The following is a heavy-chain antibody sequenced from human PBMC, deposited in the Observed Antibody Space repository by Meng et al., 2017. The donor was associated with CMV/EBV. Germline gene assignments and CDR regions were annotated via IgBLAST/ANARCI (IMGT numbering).Heavy chain of an antibody. V-gene: IGHV1-46*01. J-gene: IGHJ3*02. D-gene: IGHD2-2*01. CDR2: INPSGGST. CDR1: GYTFTSYY. CDR3: ASAGCSSTSCHKGDAFDI. Sequence: ASVKVSCKASGYTFTSYYMHWVRQAPGQGLEWMGIINPSGGSTSYAQKFQGRVTMTRDTPTSTVYMELSSLRSEDTAVYYCASAGCSSTSCHKGDAFDIWGQGTMVTVSS.